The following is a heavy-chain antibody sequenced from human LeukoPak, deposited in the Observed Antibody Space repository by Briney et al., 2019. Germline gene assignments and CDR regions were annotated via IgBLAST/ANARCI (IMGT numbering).Heavy chain of an antibody. V-gene: IGHV4-39*07. D-gene: IGHD3-10*01. CDR3: ARDRLLWFGELDF. CDR1: GGSISSSNYY. CDR2: IYYSGNT. J-gene: IGHJ4*02. Sequence: SETLSLTCTVSGGSISSSNYYWGWIRQPPGKGLEWIGSIYYSGNTYYNPSLKSRVTISVDMSKNQISLKLSSVTAADTAVYYCARDRLLWFGELDFWGQGTLVIVSS.